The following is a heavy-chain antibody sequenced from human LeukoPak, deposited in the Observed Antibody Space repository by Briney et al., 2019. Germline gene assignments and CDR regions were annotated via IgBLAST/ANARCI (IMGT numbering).Heavy chain of an antibody. J-gene: IGHJ4*02. Sequence: GGSLRLSCAASGFTFSSYAMSWVRQAPGKGLEWVSAISGSGGSTYYADSVKGRFTISRDNSKNTLYLQLNSLRAEDTAIYYCAKDLTYYYDSTGYYFDYWGQGTLVTVSS. CDR2: ISGSGGST. V-gene: IGHV3-23*01. CDR1: GFTFSSYA. D-gene: IGHD3-22*01. CDR3: AKDLTYYYDSTGYYFDY.